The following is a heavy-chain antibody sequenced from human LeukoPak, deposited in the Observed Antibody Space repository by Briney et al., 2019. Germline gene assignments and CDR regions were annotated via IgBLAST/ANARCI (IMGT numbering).Heavy chain of an antibody. CDR3: ARDRGDPGNYYFDY. CDR2: ISAYNGNT. J-gene: IGHJ4*02. CDR1: GYTFTSYG. V-gene: IGHV1-18*01. D-gene: IGHD4-17*01. Sequence: ASVKVSCKASGYTFTSYGISWVRQAPGQGLEWMGWISAYNGNTNYVQKLQGRVTMTTDTSTSTAYMELRSLRSDDTAVYYCARDRGDPGNYYFDYWGQGTLVTVSS.